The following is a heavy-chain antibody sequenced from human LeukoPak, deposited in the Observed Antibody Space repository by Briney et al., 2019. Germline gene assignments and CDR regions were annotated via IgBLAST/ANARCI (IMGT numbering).Heavy chain of an antibody. V-gene: IGHV1-69*04. CDR2: IIPILGIA. CDR3: ARFAHSSGYPFDY. CDR1: GGTFSSYA. D-gene: IGHD3-22*01. J-gene: IGHJ4*02. Sequence: SVKVSCKASGGTFSSYAISWVRQAPGQGLEWMGRIIPILGIANYAQKFQGRVTITADKSTSTAYMELSSLRSEDTAVYYCARFAHSSGYPFDYWGQGTLVTVSS.